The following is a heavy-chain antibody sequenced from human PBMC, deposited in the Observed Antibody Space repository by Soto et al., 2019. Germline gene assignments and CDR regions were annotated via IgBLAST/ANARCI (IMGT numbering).Heavy chain of an antibody. Sequence: EVQLVESGGGLIQPGGSLRLSCAPSGLSVSDNYMSWVRQAPGKGLEWVAIVFADGNTYHADSVKGRFTVSRDNLKNTLDLQMNSLRAEDTAVYYCAKGDFDCWGQGTLVTVSS. D-gene: IGHD3-16*01. V-gene: IGHV3-53*01. CDR2: VFADGNT. CDR3: AKGDFDC. CDR1: GLSVSDNY. J-gene: IGHJ4*02.